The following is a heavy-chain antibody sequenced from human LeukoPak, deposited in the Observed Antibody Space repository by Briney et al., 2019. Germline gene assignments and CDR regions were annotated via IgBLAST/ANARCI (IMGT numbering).Heavy chain of an antibody. D-gene: IGHD3-10*01. CDR2: INHSGST. V-gene: IGHV4-34*01. CDR3: ARQYYYGSGTAP. J-gene: IGHJ5*02. CDR1: GGSFSGYY. Sequence: SETLSLTRAVYGGSFSGYYWSWIRQPPGKGLEWIGEINHSGSTNYNPSLKSRVTISVDTSKNQFSLKLSSVTAADTAVYYCARQYYYGSGTAPWGQGTLVTVSS.